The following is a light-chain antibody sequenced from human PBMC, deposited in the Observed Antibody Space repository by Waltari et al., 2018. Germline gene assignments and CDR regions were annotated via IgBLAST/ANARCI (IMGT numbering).Light chain of an antibody. Sequence: SYELTQPPSVSVSPGQTARITCSGHELPRKYAYWFQQKSGQAPRLVIYEDTKRPSEILERFSGSSSGTVATLTITGAQVDDEADYYCYSSDTTGLRVFGSGTTVVVL. CDR1: ELPRKY. J-gene: IGLJ1*01. CDR3: YSSDTTGLRV. CDR2: EDT. V-gene: IGLV3-10*01.